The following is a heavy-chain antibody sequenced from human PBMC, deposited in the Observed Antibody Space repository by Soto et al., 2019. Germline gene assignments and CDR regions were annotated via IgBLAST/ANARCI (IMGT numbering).Heavy chain of an antibody. J-gene: IGHJ6*02. CDR1: GYTFTGYY. CDR2: IIPIFGTA. D-gene: IGHD3-10*01. Sequence: SVKVSCKASGYTFTGYYMHWVRQAPGQGLEWMGGIIPIFGTANYAQKFQGRVTITADESTSTAYMELSSLRSEDTAVYYCAMVRGVIITDYYYGMDVWGQGTTVTVSS. V-gene: IGHV1-69*13. CDR3: AMVRGVIITDYYYGMDV.